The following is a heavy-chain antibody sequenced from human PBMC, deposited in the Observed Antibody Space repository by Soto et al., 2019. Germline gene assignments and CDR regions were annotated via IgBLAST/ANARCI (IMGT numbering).Heavy chain of an antibody. CDR2: VFSSGTT. J-gene: IGHJ4*02. Sequence: PSETLSLTCTVSGDSITSYYWTRIRQAAGKRLECIGRVFSSGTTNYNPSLKSRVTMSVDTSKNQLSLKLTSVTAADTAVYYCARVGDSGYYWYFDYWGQGALVTVSS. CDR3: ARVGDSGYYWYFDY. D-gene: IGHD3-22*01. V-gene: IGHV4-4*07. CDR1: GDSITSYY.